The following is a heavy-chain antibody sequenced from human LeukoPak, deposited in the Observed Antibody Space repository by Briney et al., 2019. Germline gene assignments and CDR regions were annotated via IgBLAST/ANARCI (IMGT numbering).Heavy chain of an antibody. CDR2: IISSGSDT. V-gene: IGHV3-23*01. CDR1: GFTFSSYG. CDR3: ARWYYYETSGLHYGSFDY. Sequence: GGSLRLSCAASGFTFSSYGMSWVRQAPGKGLQWVSVIISSGSDTYYADSVKGRFIISRDNSKNTLYLQMNSLRAEDTAVYYCARWYYYETSGLHYGSFDYWGQGALVTVSS. D-gene: IGHD3-22*01. J-gene: IGHJ4*02.